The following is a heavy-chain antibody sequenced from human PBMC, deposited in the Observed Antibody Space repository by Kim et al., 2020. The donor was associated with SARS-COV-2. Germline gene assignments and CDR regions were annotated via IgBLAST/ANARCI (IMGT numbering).Heavy chain of an antibody. D-gene: IGHD3-3*01. V-gene: IGHV3-53*04. CDR1: GFTVSSNY. J-gene: IGHJ6*03. CDR3: ARAFLEWFNVYYYYYMDV. Sequence: GGSLRLSCAASGFTVSSNYMSWVRQAPGKGLEWVSVIYSGGSTYYADSVKGRFTISRHNSKNTLYLQMNSLRTEDTAVYYCARAFLEWFNVYYYYYMDVWGKGTTVSVSS. CDR2: IYSGGST.